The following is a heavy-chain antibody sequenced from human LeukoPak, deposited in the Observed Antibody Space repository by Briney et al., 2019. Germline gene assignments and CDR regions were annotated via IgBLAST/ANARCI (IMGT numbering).Heavy chain of an antibody. CDR3: ATIRDTALRYWYFDL. CDR1: GGTISRYY. Sequence: SETLSLTCTVSGGTISRYYWSWIRQSPGKGLEWIGYMYYSGSTSYNPSLKSRVTMSVDTSKNQFSLKLSSVTAADTAVYYCATIRDTALRYWYFDLWGRGTLVIVSS. CDR2: MYYSGST. V-gene: IGHV4-59*03. D-gene: IGHD5-18*01. J-gene: IGHJ2*01.